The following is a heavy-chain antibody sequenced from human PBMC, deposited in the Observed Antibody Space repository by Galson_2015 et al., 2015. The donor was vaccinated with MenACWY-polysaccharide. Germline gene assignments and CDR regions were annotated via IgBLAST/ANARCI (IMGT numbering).Heavy chain of an antibody. CDR2: ISGNAVGR. CDR1: GFSFNTYA. D-gene: IGHD3-16*01. J-gene: IGHJ3*01. CDR3: AKEVFFPTTACGGGVWGAFDV. Sequence: SLRLSCAASGFSFNTYAMSWVRQAPGKGLEWVSAISGNAVGRYYADSVRGRFTISRDNSENTMFLHLSSLRAEDTAVYYCAKEVFFPTTACGGGVWGAFDVGGQGTLVTVSS. V-gene: IGHV3-23*01.